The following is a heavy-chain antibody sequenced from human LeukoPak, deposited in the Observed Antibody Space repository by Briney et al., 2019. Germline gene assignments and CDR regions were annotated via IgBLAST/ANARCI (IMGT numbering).Heavy chain of an antibody. D-gene: IGHD3-9*01. V-gene: IGHV1-2*02. CDR3: ARAADNQYP. J-gene: IGHJ5*02. Sequence: SGYTFTXYXXXXXXQXXXXGXEWIGWINPNSGGTNYAQKFQGRVTMTRDTSISTAYMELSRLRSDDTAVYYCARAADNQYPWGQGTLVTVSS. CDR1: GYTFTXYX. CDR2: INPNSGGT.